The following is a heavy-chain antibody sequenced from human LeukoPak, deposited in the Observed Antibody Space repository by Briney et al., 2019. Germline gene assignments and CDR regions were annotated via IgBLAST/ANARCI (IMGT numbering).Heavy chain of an antibody. CDR3: ARDEGAQTLDSGVAFDI. V-gene: IGHV4-30-2*01. D-gene: IGHD1-26*01. CDR1: GGSISSGGYY. J-gene: IGHJ3*02. CDR2: IYHSGST. Sequence: SETLSLTCTVSGGSISSGGYYWSWIRQPPGKGLGWIGYIYHSGSTYYNPSLKSRVTISADRSKNQFSLKLSSVTAADTAVYYCARDEGAQTLDSGVAFDIWGQGTMVTVSS.